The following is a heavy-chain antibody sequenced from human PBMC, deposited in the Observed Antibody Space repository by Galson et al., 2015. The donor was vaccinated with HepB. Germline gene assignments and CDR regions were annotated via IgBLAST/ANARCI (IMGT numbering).Heavy chain of an antibody. CDR2: IWYDGSNK. V-gene: IGHV3-33*01. CDR1: GFTFSSYG. CDR3: ARGERNILYSGNHPCAFDI. Sequence: ALRLSCAASGFTFSSYGMHWVRQAPGKGLEWVAVIWYDGSNKYYADSVKGRFTISRDNSKNTLYLQMNSLRAEDTAVYYCARGERNILYSGNHPCAFDIWGQGTMVTVSS. J-gene: IGHJ3*02. D-gene: IGHD1-26*01.